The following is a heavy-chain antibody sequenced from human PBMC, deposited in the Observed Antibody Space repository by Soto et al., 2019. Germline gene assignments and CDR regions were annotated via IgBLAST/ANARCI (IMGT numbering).Heavy chain of an antibody. CDR2: IWSGGSDK. Sequence: QVQLVESGGGVVQPGRSLRLSCAASGFAFSSYGMHWVRQAPGKVLEWVTVIWSGGSDKYYADSVKGRFTISRDNSNNTLYLQMNSLRAEDTAVYYCARVYGSGTYPTDYWGQGTLVTVSS. J-gene: IGHJ4*02. D-gene: IGHD3-10*01. CDR3: ARVYGSGTYPTDY. V-gene: IGHV3-33*01. CDR1: GFAFSSYG.